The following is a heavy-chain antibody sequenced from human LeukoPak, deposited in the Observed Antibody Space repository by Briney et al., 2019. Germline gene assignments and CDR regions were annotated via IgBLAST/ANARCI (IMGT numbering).Heavy chain of an antibody. CDR3: ARHGGSSGWYHFDY. CDR2: INHSGST. Sequence: SETVSLTCAVYGGSFSGYYWSWIPQPPGKGLEWIGEINHSGSTNYNPSLKSRVTMSVDTSKNQFSLKLSSVTAADTALYYCARHGGSSGWYHFDYWGQGTLVTVSS. V-gene: IGHV4-34*01. D-gene: IGHD6-13*01. J-gene: IGHJ4*02. CDR1: GGSFSGYY.